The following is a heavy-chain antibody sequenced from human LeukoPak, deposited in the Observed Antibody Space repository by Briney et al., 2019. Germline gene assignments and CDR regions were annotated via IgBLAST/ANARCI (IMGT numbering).Heavy chain of an antibody. Sequence: KSSETLSLTCTVSGGSISSYYWSWIRQPAGKGLEWIGRIYTSGSTNYNPSLKSRVTMSVDTSTNQFSLKLSSVTAADTAVYYCARDGKTGYDILTGYYHKDAFDIWGQGTMVTVSS. CDR2: IYTSGST. D-gene: IGHD3-9*01. CDR1: GGSISSYY. J-gene: IGHJ3*02. CDR3: ARDGKTGYDILTGYYHKDAFDI. V-gene: IGHV4-4*07.